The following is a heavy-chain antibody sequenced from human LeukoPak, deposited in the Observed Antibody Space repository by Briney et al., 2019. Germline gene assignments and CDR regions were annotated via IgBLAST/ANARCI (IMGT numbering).Heavy chain of an antibody. CDR1: GFNVNTNY. J-gene: IGHJ5*02. CDR2: IYSGGTT. V-gene: IGHV3-53*05. D-gene: IGHD3-22*01. CDR3: ARDQGYDSSGRKGWFDP. Sequence: GGSLRLSCAASGFNVNTNYMTWARQAPGKGLEWVSVIYSGGTTYYADSVKGRFTISRDNSKNTVYLQMNSLRPEDTAVYYCARDQGYDSSGRKGWFDPWGQGTLVTVSS.